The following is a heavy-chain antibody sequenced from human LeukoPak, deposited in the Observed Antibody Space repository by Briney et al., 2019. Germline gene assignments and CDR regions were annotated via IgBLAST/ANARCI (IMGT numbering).Heavy chain of an antibody. CDR2: ISPHSGFT. CDR3: ARQTGDDALDI. Sequence: ASVKVSCKASGYTLTGHYIHWVRQAPGQGLEWMGWISPHSGFTMYPQRFQGRVTMTTDTSISTAFLEVRRLRSDDTAAYYCARQTGDDALDIWGQGTMITVSS. D-gene: IGHD7-27*01. CDR1: GYTLTGHY. V-gene: IGHV1-2*02. J-gene: IGHJ3*02.